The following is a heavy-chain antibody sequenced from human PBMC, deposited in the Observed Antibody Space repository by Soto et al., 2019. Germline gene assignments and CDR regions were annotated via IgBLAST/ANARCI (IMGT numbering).Heavy chain of an antibody. CDR3: ASSTPFVDKAMVTVSHYGMDV. CDR1: GYSFTGYY. Sequence: GXSVKVSCKASGYSFTGYYGHWVRQAPGQGLEWMGWINPNSGGTNYAQKFQGRVTMTRDTSISTAYMELSRLRSDDTAVYYCASSTPFVDKAMVTVSHYGMDVWGQGTTVTVSS. CDR2: INPNSGGT. V-gene: IGHV1-2*02. D-gene: IGHD5-18*01. J-gene: IGHJ6*02.